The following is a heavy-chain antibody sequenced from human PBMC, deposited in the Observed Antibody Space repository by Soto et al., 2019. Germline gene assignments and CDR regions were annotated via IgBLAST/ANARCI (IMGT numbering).Heavy chain of an antibody. CDR2: IYSGGST. D-gene: IGHD2-15*01. J-gene: IGHJ6*03. V-gene: IGHV3-66*01. CDR1: GFTVSSNY. Sequence: GGSLRLSCAASGFTVSSNYMSWVRQAPGKGLEWVSVIYSGGSTYYADPVKGRFTISRDNSKNTLYLQMNSLRAEDTAVYYCARDSRIVVVVAATFYYYYYMDVWGKGTTVTVSS. CDR3: ARDSRIVVVVAATFYYYYYMDV.